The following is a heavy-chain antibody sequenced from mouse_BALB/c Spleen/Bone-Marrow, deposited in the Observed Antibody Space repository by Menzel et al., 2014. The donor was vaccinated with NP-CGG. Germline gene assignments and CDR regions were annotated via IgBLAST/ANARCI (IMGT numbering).Heavy chain of an antibody. CDR3: ARQGAYYGNYKYFDV. Sequence: EVMLVESGGGLVKPGGSLKLSCAASGFAFSSYDMSWVRQTPGKRLEWVAYISSGGGSTYYPDTVKGRFTISRDNAKNTLYLQMSSLKSEDTAMYYCARQGAYYGNYKYFDVWGAGTTVTVSS. V-gene: IGHV5-12-1*01. CDR2: ISSGGGST. J-gene: IGHJ1*01. D-gene: IGHD2-10*01. CDR1: GFAFSSYD.